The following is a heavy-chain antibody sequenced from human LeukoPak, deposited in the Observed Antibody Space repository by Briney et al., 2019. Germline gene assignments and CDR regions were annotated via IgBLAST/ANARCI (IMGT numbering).Heavy chain of an antibody. CDR3: ARRSPSAEYFQH. CDR1: GYSFTTYW. J-gene: IGHJ1*01. V-gene: IGHV5-51*01. CDR2: IYPGDSDT. Sequence: GASLKISCKGSGYSFTTYWIGWVRQMPGKGLEWMGIIYPGDSDTRYSPSFQGQVTISADKSISTAYLQWSSLKASDTAIYYCARRSPSAEYFQHWGQGTLVTVSS.